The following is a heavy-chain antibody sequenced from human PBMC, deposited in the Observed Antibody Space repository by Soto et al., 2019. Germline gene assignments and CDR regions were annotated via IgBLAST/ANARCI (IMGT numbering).Heavy chain of an antibody. CDR1: GYSFATYW. V-gene: IGHV5-51*01. Sequence: PGESLKISCQGSGYSFATYWIGWVRQMPGKDLEWMGIIYPGDSNTIYSPSFQGQVTISADKSISTAYLQWSSLKASDTAIYYCARRSSRNWFDPWGPGTLVTVSS. J-gene: IGHJ5*02. D-gene: IGHD6-13*01. CDR3: ARRSSRNWFDP. CDR2: IYPGDSNT.